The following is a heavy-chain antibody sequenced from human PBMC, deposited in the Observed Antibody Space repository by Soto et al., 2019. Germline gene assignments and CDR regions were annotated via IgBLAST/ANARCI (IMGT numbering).Heavy chain of an antibody. CDR2: IWYDGSNK. CDR3: ARTYYDYIWGSYVDY. D-gene: IGHD3-16*01. V-gene: IGHV3-33*01. CDR1: GFTFSSYG. J-gene: IGHJ4*02. Sequence: AGGSLRLSCAASGFTFSSYGMHWVRQAPGKGLEWVAVIWYDGSNKYYADSVKGRFTISRDNSKNTLYLQMNSLRAEDTAVYYCARTYYDYIWGSYVDYWGQGTLVTVSS.